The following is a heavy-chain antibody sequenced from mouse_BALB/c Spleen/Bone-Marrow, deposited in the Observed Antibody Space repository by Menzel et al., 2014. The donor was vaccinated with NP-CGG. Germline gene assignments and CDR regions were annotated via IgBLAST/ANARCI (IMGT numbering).Heavy chain of an antibody. J-gene: IGHJ2*01. V-gene: IGHV1-80*01. CDR3: AGQYGNYFDY. CDR2: IYPGDGDT. D-gene: IGHD2-10*02. Sequence: VQLQQSGAELVRPGSPVKISCKASGYAFSSYWMNWVKQRPGQGLEWIGQIYPGDGDTNYNGKFKGKATLTADKSSSTAYMQLSSLTSEDSAVYFCAGQYGNYFDYWGQGTTLTVSS. CDR1: GYAFSSYW.